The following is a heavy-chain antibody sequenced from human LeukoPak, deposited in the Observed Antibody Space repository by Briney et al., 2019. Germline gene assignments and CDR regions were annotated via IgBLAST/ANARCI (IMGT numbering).Heavy chain of an antibody. V-gene: IGHV3-30*02. Sequence: PGGSLRLSCEASGFLFGSNGMHWVRQAPGKGLEWVAFIRSDGNVTKYLDSIKGRFTISRDNSKNILYLQLNDVRPDDTAVYFCAKDHGFWSGFLFWGQGTLVTVSS. D-gene: IGHD3-3*01. CDR1: GFLFGSNG. CDR3: AKDHGFWSGFLF. CDR2: IRSDGNVT. J-gene: IGHJ4*02.